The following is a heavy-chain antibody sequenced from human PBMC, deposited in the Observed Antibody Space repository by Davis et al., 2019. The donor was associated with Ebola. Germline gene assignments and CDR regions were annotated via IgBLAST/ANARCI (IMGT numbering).Heavy chain of an antibody. CDR1: GGTFSSYA. D-gene: IGHD3-3*02. V-gene: IGHV1-69*13. J-gene: IGHJ4*02. CDR3: ARDLSPKGFDY. Sequence: AASVKVSCKASGGTFSSYAISWVRQAPGQGLEWMGGIIPIFGTANYAQKFQGRVTITADESTSTAYMELSSLRSDDTAVYYCARDLSPKGFDYWGQGTLVTVSS. CDR2: IIPIFGTA.